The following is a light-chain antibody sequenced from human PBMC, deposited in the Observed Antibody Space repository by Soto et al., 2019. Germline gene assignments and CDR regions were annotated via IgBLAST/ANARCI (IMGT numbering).Light chain of an antibody. V-gene: IGKV3-20*01. Sequence: EIVLPESPGTLSLSPGARSPLSGRARQSLSSSLFAWYQQKPAQAPRVLIYGVSSRATGIPDRFSGGGSGRNFTLTISRLEPEDFAVYYCQQYGSSPPWTFGQGTKVDIK. J-gene: IGKJ1*01. CDR2: GVS. CDR1: QSLSSSL. CDR3: QQYGSSPPWT.